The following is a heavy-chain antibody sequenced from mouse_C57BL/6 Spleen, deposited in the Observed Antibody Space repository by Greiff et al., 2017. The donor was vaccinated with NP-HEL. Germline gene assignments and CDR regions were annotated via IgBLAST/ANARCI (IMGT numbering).Heavy chain of an antibody. J-gene: IGHJ4*01. CDR3: ARSSNPYYYAMDY. Sequence: VKLMESGPGLVAPSQSLSITCTVSGFSLTSYAISWVRQPPGKGLEWLGVIWTGGGTNYNSALKSRLSISKDNSKSQVFLKMNSLQTDDTARYYCARSSNPYYYAMDYWGQGTSVTVSS. V-gene: IGHV2-9-1*01. CDR2: IWTGGGT. CDR1: GFSLTSYA. D-gene: IGHD4-1*01.